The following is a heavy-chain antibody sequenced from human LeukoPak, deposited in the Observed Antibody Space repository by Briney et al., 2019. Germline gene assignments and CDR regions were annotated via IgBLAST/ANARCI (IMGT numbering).Heavy chain of an antibody. V-gene: IGHV3-7*01. D-gene: IGHD3-3*01. J-gene: IGHJ6*04. Sequence: PGGSLRLSCAASGFTFNTYWMSWVRQAPGKGLEWVANIKVDGSEKYYVDSVKGRFTISRDNAKNSLYLQMNSLRAEDTAVYYYARDWSNDFWSQPAPLDVWGKGTTVTVSS. CDR2: IKVDGSEK. CDR3: ARDWSNDFWSQPAPLDV. CDR1: GFTFNTYW.